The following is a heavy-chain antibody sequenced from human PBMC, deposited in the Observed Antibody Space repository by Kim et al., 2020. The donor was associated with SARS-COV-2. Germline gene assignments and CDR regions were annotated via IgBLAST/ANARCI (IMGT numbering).Heavy chain of an antibody. CDR3: AKARDRDTWYTGS. D-gene: IGHD6-13*01. J-gene: IGHJ5*02. Sequence: YADSVEDEFTISRATAQGTLYLQLNSLRAEDTAVYYCAKARDRDTWYTGSWGQGTLVTVSS. V-gene: IGHV3-23*05.